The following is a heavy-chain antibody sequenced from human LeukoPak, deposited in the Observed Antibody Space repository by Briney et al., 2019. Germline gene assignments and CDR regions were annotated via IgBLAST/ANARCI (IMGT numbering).Heavy chain of an antibody. CDR3: ARDVRRLWSPRGFDY. Sequence: GGSLRLSCAASGFTFSSYGMHWVRQAPGKGLEWVAVISYDGSNKYYADSVKGRFTISRDNSKNTLYLQMNSLRAEDTAVYYCARDVRRLWSPRGFDYWGQGTLVTASS. CDR1: GFTFSSYG. V-gene: IGHV3-30*03. D-gene: IGHD5-18*01. CDR2: ISYDGSNK. J-gene: IGHJ4*02.